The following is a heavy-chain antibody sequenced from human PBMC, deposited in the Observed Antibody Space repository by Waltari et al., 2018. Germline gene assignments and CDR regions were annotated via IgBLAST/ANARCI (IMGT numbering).Heavy chain of an antibody. CDR1: GFTFSRYW. CDR3: ARENYRGDY. CDR2: IKQDGSEK. Sequence: EVQLVESGGGLVQPGGSLRLSCAASGFTFSRYWMSWVRQAPGKGLEWVANIKQDGSEKYYVDAVKGRFTISRDNAKNSLYLQMNSLRAEDTAVYYCARENYRGDYWGQGTLVTVSS. V-gene: IGHV3-7*01. J-gene: IGHJ4*02. D-gene: IGHD1-7*01.